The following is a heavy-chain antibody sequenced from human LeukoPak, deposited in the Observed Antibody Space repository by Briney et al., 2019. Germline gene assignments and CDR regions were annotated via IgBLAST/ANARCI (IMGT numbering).Heavy chain of an antibody. CDR1: GYTFTGYY. V-gene: IGHV1-2*02. CDR2: IDPNSGGT. Sequence: ASVKVSYKASGYTFTGYYMHWVRQAPGQGLEWMGWIDPNSGGTNYAQKFQGRVTMTRDTSISTAYMELSRLRSDDTAVYYCARDGVGYYDSSGYYYFQHWGQGTLVTVSS. D-gene: IGHD3-22*01. J-gene: IGHJ1*01. CDR3: ARDGVGYYDSSGYYYFQH.